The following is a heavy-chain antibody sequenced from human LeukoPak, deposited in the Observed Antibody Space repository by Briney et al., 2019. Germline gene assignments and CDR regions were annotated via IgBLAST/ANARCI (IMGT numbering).Heavy chain of an antibody. Sequence: PGGSLRLSCAASGFTFSSYWMSWVRQAPGKGLEWVANIKQDGSEKYYVDSVKGQFTISRDNAKNSLYLQMNSLRAEDTAVYYCARDAEVVPAAIDYFDYWGQGTLVTVSS. CDR2: IKQDGSEK. D-gene: IGHD2-2*02. V-gene: IGHV3-7*01. CDR1: GFTFSSYW. J-gene: IGHJ4*02. CDR3: ARDAEVVPAAIDYFDY.